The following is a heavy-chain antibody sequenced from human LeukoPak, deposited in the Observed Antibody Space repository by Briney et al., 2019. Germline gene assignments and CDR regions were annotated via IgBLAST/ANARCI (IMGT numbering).Heavy chain of an antibody. D-gene: IGHD2-21*01. V-gene: IGHV3-74*01. CDR1: GFTFSSYW. CDR3: ARIPRRSGDYYLDY. Sequence: PGGSLRLSCAGSGFTFSSYWMHWVRQAPGKGLVWVSRINSDGSSTSYADSVKGRFTISRDSAKNSLYLQMNSLRAEDTAVYYCARIPRRSGDYYLDYWGQGTLVTVSS. J-gene: IGHJ4*02. CDR2: INSDGSST.